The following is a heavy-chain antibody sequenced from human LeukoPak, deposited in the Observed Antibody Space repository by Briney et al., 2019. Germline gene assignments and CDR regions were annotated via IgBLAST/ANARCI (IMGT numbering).Heavy chain of an antibody. J-gene: IGHJ4*02. CDR2: ISPSGGST. D-gene: IGHD3-22*01. CDR1: GYTFISYY. V-gene: IGHV1-46*01. CDR3: ARTEGGYYDSSGSDY. Sequence: ASVKVSCKASGYTFISYYIHWVRQAPGQGLEWMGIISPSGGSTSYAQKFQGRVTMTRDTSTSTVYMELSSLRSEDTAVYYCARTEGGYYDSSGSDYWGQGTLVTVSS.